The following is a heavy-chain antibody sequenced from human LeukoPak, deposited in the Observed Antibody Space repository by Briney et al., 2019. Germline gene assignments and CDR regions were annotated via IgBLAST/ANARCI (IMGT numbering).Heavy chain of an antibody. CDR3: ARVGNYYDSSGYSDY. D-gene: IGHD3-22*01. CDR2: ISSSGSTI. J-gene: IGHJ4*02. V-gene: IGHV3-11*01. CDR1: GFTVSSSY. Sequence: GGSLRLSCAASGFTVSSSYMSWVRQAPGKGLEWVSYISSSGSTIYYADSVKGRFTISRDNAKNSLYLQMDSLRAEDTAVYYCARVGNYYDSSGYSDYWGQGTLVTVSS.